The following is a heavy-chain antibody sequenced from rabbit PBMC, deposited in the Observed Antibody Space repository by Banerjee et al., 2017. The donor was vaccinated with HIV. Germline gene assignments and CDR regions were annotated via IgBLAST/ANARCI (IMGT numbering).Heavy chain of an antibody. CDR3: AGDLLTMTLGFSL. D-gene: IGHD2-1*01. CDR1: GFTISSGYD. CDR2: IYTSNGDT. Sequence: QSLEESGGDLVKPGASLTLTCTASGFTISSGYDMCWVRQAPGKGLELIACIYTSNGDTWYASWAKGRFTISKTSSTTVTLQMTSLTAADTATYFCAGDLLTMTLGFSLWGQGTLVTVS. V-gene: IGHV1S40*01. J-gene: IGHJ3*01.